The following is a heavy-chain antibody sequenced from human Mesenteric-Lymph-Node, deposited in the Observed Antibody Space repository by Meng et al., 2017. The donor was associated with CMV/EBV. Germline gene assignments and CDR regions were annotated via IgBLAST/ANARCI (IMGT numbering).Heavy chain of an antibody. J-gene: IGHJ4*02. V-gene: IGHV3-53*01. CDR1: GFTVSRNS. CDR3: ATALRYSSSWYPNDY. CDR2: IYSGDTT. Sequence: SGFTVSRNSMSWVRQAPGKGLEWVSVIYSGDTTYYADSVKGRFTISRDNSKNTLYLQMNSLRADDTAVYYCATALRYSSSWYPNDYWGLGTLVTVSS. D-gene: IGHD6-13*01.